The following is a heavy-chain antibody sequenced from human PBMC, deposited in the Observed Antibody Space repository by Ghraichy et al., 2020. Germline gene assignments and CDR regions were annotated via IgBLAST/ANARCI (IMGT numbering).Heavy chain of an antibody. J-gene: IGHJ6*02. CDR3: ARDSQYYDILTGYFFDAHRPGGMDV. CDR2: ISYDGSNK. D-gene: IGHD3-9*01. V-gene: IGHV3-30-3*01. Sequence: GGSLRLSCAASGFTFSSYAMHWVRQAPGKGLEWVAVISYDGSNKYYADSVKGRFTISRDNSKNTLYLQMNSLRAEDTAVYYCARDSQYYDILTGYFFDAHRPGGMDVWGQGTTVTVSS. CDR1: GFTFSSYA.